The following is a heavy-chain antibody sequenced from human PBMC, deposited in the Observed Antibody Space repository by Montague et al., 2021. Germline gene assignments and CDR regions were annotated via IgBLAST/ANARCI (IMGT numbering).Heavy chain of an antibody. Sequence: SLRLSCAASGFSFSDYYVGWVRQAPGKGLEWVGRSRNKANSYTTDYAASVKGRFTISRDESKNSLYLQMNSLKTDDTAVYYCATEGKLPGPDFDHWGQGTLVTVSS. CDR1: GFSFSDYY. CDR3: ATEGKLPGPDFDH. D-gene: IGHD1-7*01. CDR2: SRNKANSYTT. J-gene: IGHJ4*02. V-gene: IGHV3-72*01.